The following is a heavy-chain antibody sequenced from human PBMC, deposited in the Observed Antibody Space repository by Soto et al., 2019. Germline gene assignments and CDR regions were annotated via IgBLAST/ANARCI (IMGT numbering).Heavy chain of an antibody. CDR1: GDCVKSSY. V-gene: IGHV4-59*02. CDR2: VYHTGPP. CDR3: ARDRWGGSFQ. Sequence: TPSIRCTLSGDCVKSSYGSWVLKKPGRGLEWIGYVYHTGPPNSNPSLKRRVTISADTSKNLFSLKLISVTPADTAVYFCARDRWGGSFQ. J-gene: IGHJ1*01. D-gene: IGHD1-26*01.